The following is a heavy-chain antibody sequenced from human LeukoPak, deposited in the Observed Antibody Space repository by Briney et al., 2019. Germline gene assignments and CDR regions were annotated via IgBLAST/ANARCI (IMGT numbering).Heavy chain of an antibody. CDR2: ISGSGGST. V-gene: IGHV3-23*01. D-gene: IGHD6-19*01. J-gene: IGHJ4*02. CDR1: GFTFSSYA. Sequence: GASLRLSCAASGFTFSSYAMSWVRQAPGKGLEWVSAISGSGGSTYYADSVKGRFTISRDNSKNTLYLQMNSLRAEDTAVYYCAKHPGRGWYMLDYWGQGTLVTVSS. CDR3: AKHPGRGWYMLDY.